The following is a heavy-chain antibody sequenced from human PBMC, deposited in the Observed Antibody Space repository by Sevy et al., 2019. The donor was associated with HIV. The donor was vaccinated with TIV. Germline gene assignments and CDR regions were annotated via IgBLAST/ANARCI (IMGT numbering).Heavy chain of an antibody. CDR1: GLPFSNYG. CDR2: ISYDGSIK. V-gene: IGHV3-30*18. D-gene: IGHD6-19*01. CDR3: AKEHSSGWYYFDN. J-gene: IGHJ4*02. Sequence: GGSLRLSCAASGLPFSNYGIHWVRLAPGKGLEWVALISYDGSIKHYADSVMGRFTISRDNSKNTLYLQMNSLRTEDTAVYYCAKEHSSGWYYFDNWGQGTRVTVSS.